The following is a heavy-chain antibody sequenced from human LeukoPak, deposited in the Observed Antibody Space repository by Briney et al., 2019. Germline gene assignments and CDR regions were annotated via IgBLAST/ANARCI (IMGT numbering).Heavy chain of an antibody. D-gene: IGHD3-10*01. Sequence: TSETLSLTCTVSGYAITSGGFSWNWIRQPPGKGLEWIGCIYDRGPAYYNPSLKSRFTISVDRPKNQFFLNVTSLTAADTAVYYCARSRQASGLFNSWGQGTLVVVSS. CDR1: GYAITSGGFS. V-gene: IGHV4-30-2*01. CDR3: ARSRQASGLFNS. CDR2: IYDRGPA. J-gene: IGHJ5*01.